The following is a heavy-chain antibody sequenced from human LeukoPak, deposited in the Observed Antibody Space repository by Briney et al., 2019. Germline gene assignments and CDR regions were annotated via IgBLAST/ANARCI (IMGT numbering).Heavy chain of an antibody. CDR1: GGSVSSSGSY. D-gene: IGHD3-16*01. J-gene: IGHJ5*02. Sequence: TETLCLTCTVSGGSVSSSGSYWSWIRQPPGKGLEWFAYIYYSGSTTYNPSLKSRVIISVDTSKNQFSLRLSSVTAADTAVYYCARSNSFYYDSWGQGTLVTVSS. CDR2: IYYSGST. CDR3: ARSNSFYYDS. V-gene: IGHV4-61*08.